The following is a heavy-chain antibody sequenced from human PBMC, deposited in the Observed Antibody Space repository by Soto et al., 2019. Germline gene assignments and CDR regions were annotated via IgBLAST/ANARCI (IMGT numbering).Heavy chain of an antibody. CDR2: IIPLFRTP. CDR3: ARDNGRPQLGGNYYYITDV. CDR1: GGTFRSYA. D-gene: IGHD3-3*02. V-gene: IGHV1-69*12. J-gene: IGHJ6*02. Sequence: QVQLVQSGAEVKEPGSSVKISCQASGGTFRSYALSWVRQAPGQGLEWMGGIIPLFRTPDYAQKGQGRVTITADESTSTAYMELSSLRSEDTAIYYCARDNGRPQLGGNYYYITDVWGQGTTITVSS.